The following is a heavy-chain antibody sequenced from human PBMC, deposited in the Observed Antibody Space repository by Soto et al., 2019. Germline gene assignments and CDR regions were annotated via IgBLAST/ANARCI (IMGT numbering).Heavy chain of an antibody. J-gene: IGHJ3*02. V-gene: IGHV3-30*18. CDR2: ISYDGSNK. D-gene: IGHD3-22*01. CDR3: AKDPANDSSGPGDI. CDR1: GFTFSSYG. Sequence: QVQLVESGGGVVQPGRSLRLSCAASGFTFSSYGMHWVRQAPGKGLEWVAVISYDGSNKYYADSVKGRFTISRDNSRNTLYLQMNSLRAEDTAVYYCAKDPANDSSGPGDIWGQGTMVTVSS.